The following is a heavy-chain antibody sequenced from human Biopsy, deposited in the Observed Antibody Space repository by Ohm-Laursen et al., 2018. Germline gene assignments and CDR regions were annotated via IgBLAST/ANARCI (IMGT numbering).Heavy chain of an antibody. J-gene: IGHJ1*01. D-gene: IGHD3-9*01. CDR1: GGTFSNYG. V-gene: IGHV1-69*06. Sequence: SSVKVSCKAPGGTFSNYGVNWVRQAPGQGLEGLGGNIPILGPGNYAQKFQDRVTVAADTSTSTATMELRSLRSDDTAVYYCATKLTGYFHHWGQGTLVIVSS. CDR2: NIPILGPG. CDR3: ATKLTGYFHH.